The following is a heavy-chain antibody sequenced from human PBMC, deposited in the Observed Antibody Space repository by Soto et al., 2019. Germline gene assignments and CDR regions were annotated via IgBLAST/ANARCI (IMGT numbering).Heavy chain of an antibody. CDR1: GGSISSYY. CDR2: IYYSGST. J-gene: IGHJ4*02. V-gene: IGHV4-59*01. Sequence: SETRSLTCTVSGGSISSYYWSWIRQPPGKGLEWIGYIYYSGSTNYNPSLKSRVTISVDTSKNQFSLKLSSVTAADTAVYYCARAPRGNYDYPSYFDYWGQGTLVTVSS. D-gene: IGHD3-16*01. CDR3: ARAPRGNYDYPSYFDY.